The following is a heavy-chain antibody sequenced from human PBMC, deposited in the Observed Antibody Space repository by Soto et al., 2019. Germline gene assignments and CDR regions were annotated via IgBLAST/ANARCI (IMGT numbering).Heavy chain of an antibody. V-gene: IGHV3-7*01. CDR1: GFTFSSYW. CDR2: IKQDGSEK. D-gene: IGHD3-22*01. Sequence: EVQLVESGGGLVQPGGSLRLSCAASGFTFSSYWMSWVRQAPGKGLEWVANIKQDGSEKYYVDSVKGRFTISRDNAKNSLYLQMNSLRAEDTAVYYCARESDYYDSSGYYRGSWYFDLWGRGTLVTVSS. CDR3: ARESDYYDSSGYYRGSWYFDL. J-gene: IGHJ2*01.